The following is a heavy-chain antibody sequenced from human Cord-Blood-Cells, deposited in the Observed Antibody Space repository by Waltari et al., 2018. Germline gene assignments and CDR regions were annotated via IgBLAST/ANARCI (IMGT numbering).Heavy chain of an antibody. CDR3: ARYCSSTSCYYYYYGMDV. J-gene: IGHJ6*02. Sequence: EVQLVESGGGLVQPGGSLRLSCAASGFTFSSYWMSWVRPAPGKGLEWVANIKQDGREKYYVDSVKGRFTISKDNAKNSLYLQMNSLRAEDTAVYYCARYCSSTSCYYYYYGMDVWGQGTTVTVSS. D-gene: IGHD2-2*01. CDR1: GFTFSSYW. V-gene: IGHV3-7*01. CDR2: IKQDGREK.